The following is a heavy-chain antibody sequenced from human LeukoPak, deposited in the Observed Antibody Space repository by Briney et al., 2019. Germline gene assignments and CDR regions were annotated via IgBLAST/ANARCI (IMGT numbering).Heavy chain of an antibody. CDR2: ISSSSSTI. D-gene: IGHD6-13*01. CDR1: GFTFSSYW. J-gene: IGHJ1*01. Sequence: PGGSLRLSCAASGFTFSSYWMNWVRQAPGKGLEWVSYISSSSSTIYYADSVKGRFTISRDNAKNSLYLQMNSLRAEDTAVYYCARDRYSSSSGDFQHWGQGTLVTVSS. CDR3: ARDRYSSSSGDFQH. V-gene: IGHV3-48*04.